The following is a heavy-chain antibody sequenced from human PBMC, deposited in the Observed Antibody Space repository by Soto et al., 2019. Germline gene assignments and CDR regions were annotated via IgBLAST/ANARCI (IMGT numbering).Heavy chain of an antibody. CDR1: GGTFSSYT. CDR3: AGSSTSPTTLDY. V-gene: IGHV1-69*02. J-gene: IGHJ4*02. CDR2: IIPILGIA. Sequence: QVQLVQSGAEVKKPGSSVKVSCKASGGTFSSYTISWVRQAPGQGLEWMGRIIPILGIANYAQKFQGRVTIXAXTSPSTAYMELSSLRSEDTAVYYCAGSSTSPTTLDYWGQGTLVTVSS. D-gene: IGHD2-2*01.